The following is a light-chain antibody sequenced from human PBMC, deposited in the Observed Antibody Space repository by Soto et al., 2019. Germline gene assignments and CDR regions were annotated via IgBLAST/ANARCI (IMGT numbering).Light chain of an antibody. CDR2: HDG. CDR1: NIGSQS. V-gene: IGLV3-21*02. Sequence: YELTQPPSVSVAPGQTATLTCGGDNIGSQSVHWYRQKPVQAPVLVVFHDGDRPSGIPDRFSVSNSGNTATLTISGVEVGDEADYYCQVWDSSSDQVVFGGGTQLTVL. J-gene: IGLJ2*01. CDR3: QVWDSSSDQVV.